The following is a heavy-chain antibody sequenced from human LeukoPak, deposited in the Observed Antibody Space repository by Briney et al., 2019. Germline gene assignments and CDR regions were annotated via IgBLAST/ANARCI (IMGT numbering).Heavy chain of an antibody. J-gene: IGHJ4*02. CDR1: GYTFTGYY. V-gene: IGHV1-2*04. CDR2: INPNSGGT. Sequence: ASVKVCCKASGYTFTGYYMHRVRQAPGQGLEWMGWINPNSGGTNYAQKFQGWVTMTRDTSISTAYMELSRLRSDDTAVYYCARTMYSSSWYVLDYWGQGTLVTVSS. D-gene: IGHD6-13*01. CDR3: ARTMYSSSWYVLDY.